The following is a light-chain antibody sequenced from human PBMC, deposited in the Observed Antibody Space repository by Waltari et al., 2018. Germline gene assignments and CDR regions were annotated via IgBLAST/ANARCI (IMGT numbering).Light chain of an antibody. V-gene: IGKV3-20*01. CDR1: QSVAVN. CDR3: QQYGISPWT. CDR2: AAS. Sequence: EIVMTQSPTTLSVSPGDTVTLSCRASQSVAVNLAWYQQKPGQAPRLLTYAASSRATCIPDRFRGSGSGTDFTLTISRLETEDFAVYYCQQYGISPWTFGHGTKVEV. J-gene: IGKJ1*01.